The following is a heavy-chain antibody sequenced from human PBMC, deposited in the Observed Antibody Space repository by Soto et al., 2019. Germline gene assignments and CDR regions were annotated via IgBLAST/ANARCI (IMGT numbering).Heavy chain of an antibody. CDR3: ARVSDYDTVWGNSLPDY. CDR2: INYSGNT. V-gene: IGHV4-59*01. D-gene: IGHD3-16*01. CDR1: GGSISSYY. Sequence: SETLSLTCTVSGGSISSYYWSWIRQPPGKGLEWIGCINYSGNTYYNPSLKSRVTISVDTSKTQFSLRLSSVIAADTAVYYCARVSDYDTVWGNSLPDYWGQGTLVTVSS. J-gene: IGHJ4*02.